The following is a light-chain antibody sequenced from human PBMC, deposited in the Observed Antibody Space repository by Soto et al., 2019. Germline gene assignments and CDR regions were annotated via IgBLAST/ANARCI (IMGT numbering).Light chain of an antibody. J-gene: IGKJ2*01. CDR1: QSVSTN. Sequence: EIVMTQSPATLSVSPGERTTLSCRASQSVSTNLAWYQQKPGQAPRLLIYGASTRATGIPARFSGSGSATEFTLTISSLQSEDFAIYYCNQYNNWPQTFGQGTKLEIK. CDR3: NQYNNWPQT. V-gene: IGKV3-15*01. CDR2: GAS.